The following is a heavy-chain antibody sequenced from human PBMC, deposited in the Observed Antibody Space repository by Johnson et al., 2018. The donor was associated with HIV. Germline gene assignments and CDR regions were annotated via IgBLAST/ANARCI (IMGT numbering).Heavy chain of an antibody. D-gene: IGHD3-10*01. J-gene: IGHJ3*02. CDR3: ARDWFMVQGADAFDI. V-gene: IGHV3-30*04. CDR2: ISFDGSNR. Sequence: QVQLVESGGGVVQPGRSLRLSCAASGFTFTSYPMHWVRQAPGKGLEWVAVISFDGSNRNYADCVKGRFTISRDNSKNTLYLQMNSLRAEDTAVYYCARDWFMVQGADAFDIWGQGTIVTVSS. CDR1: GFTFTSYP.